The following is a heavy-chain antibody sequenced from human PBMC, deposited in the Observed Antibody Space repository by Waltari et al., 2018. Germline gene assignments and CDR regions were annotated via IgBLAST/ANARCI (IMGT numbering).Heavy chain of an antibody. CDR1: AASIHSYY. CDR3: ARDGYFGSEVSGAFDI. V-gene: IGHV4-59*01. CDR2: IYYSGST. Sequence: QVQLQESGPGLVKPSETLSLTCTVSAASIHSYYWSWIRQPPGKGLVWIGYIYYSGSTNYNPSLKSRVTISVDTSKNQFSLRLRSVTAADTAVYYCARDGYFGSEVSGAFDIWGQGTMVTVSS. D-gene: IGHD3-10*01. J-gene: IGHJ3*02.